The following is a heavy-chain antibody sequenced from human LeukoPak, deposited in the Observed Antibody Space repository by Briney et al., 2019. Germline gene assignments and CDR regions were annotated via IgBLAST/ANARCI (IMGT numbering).Heavy chain of an antibody. CDR2: IYYSGST. Sequence: SETLSLTCTVSGGSISSSSYYWGWIRQPPGKGLEWIGSIYYSGSTYYNPSLKSRVTISVDTSKNQFSLKLSSVTAADTAVYYCARLSMIVAQGDFDYWGQGTLVTVSS. J-gene: IGHJ4*02. V-gene: IGHV4-39*01. CDR1: GGSISSSSYY. CDR3: ARLSMIVAQGDFDY. D-gene: IGHD3-22*01.